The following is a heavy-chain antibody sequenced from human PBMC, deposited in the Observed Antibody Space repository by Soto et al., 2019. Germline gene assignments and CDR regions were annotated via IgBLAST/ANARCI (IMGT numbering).Heavy chain of an antibody. CDR2: IYYSGST. Sequence: SETLSLTSTVSGGSISSGGYYWSWIRQHPGKGLEWIGYIYYSGSTYYNPSLKSRVTISVDTSKNQFSLKLSSVTAADTAVYYCARYPFPLYCTSGVCYTAYYGMDVWGQGTTVTVSS. J-gene: IGHJ6*02. CDR1: GGSISSGGYY. V-gene: IGHV4-31*03. CDR3: ARYPFPLYCTSGVCYTAYYGMDV. D-gene: IGHD2-8*01.